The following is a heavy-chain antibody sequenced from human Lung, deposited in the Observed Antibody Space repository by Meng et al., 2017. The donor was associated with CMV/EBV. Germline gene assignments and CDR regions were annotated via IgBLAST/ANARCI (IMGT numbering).Heavy chain of an antibody. Sequence: GGSLRLSCAASGFTFSSYAMHWVRQAPGKGLEWVAVISYDGSNKYYADSVKGRFTISRDNSKNTLYLQMNSLRAEDTAVYYCARDRGRFLEWLCPDYWGQGXLVTVSS. V-gene: IGHV3-30*04. CDR3: ARDRGRFLEWLCPDY. D-gene: IGHD3-3*01. CDR1: GFTFSSYA. J-gene: IGHJ4*02. CDR2: ISYDGSNK.